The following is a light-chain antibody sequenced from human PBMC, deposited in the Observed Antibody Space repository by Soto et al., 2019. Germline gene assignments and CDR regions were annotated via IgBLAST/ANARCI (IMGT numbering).Light chain of an antibody. V-gene: IGKV1-5*01. CDR3: RQRNSPPT. CDR2: AAS. Sequence: DIEMTQSPSTLSASVGERATLSCRASESIISWLAWYQQQPGKAPKLLIYAASSLQSGVPSRFSGSASATDSPPTISRQPAEDSATYYQRQRNSPPTFGQGTKVDIK. CDR1: ESIISW. J-gene: IGKJ1*01.